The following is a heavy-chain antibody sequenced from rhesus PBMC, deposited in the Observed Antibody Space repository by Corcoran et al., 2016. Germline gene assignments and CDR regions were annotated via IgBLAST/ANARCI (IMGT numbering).Heavy chain of an antibody. CDR2: IRSGGST. J-gene: IGHJ4*01. CDR1: GGSISSNY. D-gene: IGHD6-13*01. Sequence: QVQLQQWGEGLVKPSETLSLTCAVYGGSISSNYWSWIRQPQGKGLGWIGRIRSGGSTNYNPSRKSRVTISIDTSKKQFSLKLSSVTAADTAVYYCAGGGGGRIAAGLHYWGQGVLVTVSS. V-gene: IGHV4-160*01. CDR3: AGGGGGRIAAGLHY.